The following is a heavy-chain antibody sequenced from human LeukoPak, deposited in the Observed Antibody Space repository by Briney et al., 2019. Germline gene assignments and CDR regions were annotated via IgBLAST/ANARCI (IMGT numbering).Heavy chain of an antibody. Sequence: PSETLSPTCTVSGGSISHYYWSWIRQSPGKGLEWIGYIYYSGTTNYNPSLKSRVTISVDTSRSQFSLQLRSVTAADTAVYYCAREDPQTTVPEGMDVWGQGTTVIVSS. D-gene: IGHD4-17*01. CDR1: GGSISHYY. CDR3: AREDPQTTVPEGMDV. V-gene: IGHV4-59*01. J-gene: IGHJ6*02. CDR2: IYYSGTT.